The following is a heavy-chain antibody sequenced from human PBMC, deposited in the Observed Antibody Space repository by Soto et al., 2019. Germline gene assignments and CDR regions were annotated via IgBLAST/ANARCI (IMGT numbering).Heavy chain of an antibody. D-gene: IGHD1-1*01. J-gene: IGHJ6*02. V-gene: IGHV3-23*01. CDR3: AKETGGDYYYYYGMDV. CDR2: ISGSGGST. CDR1: GFTFSSYA. Sequence: AGGSLRLSCAASGFTFSSYAMSWVRQAPGKGLEWVSAISGSGGSTYYADSVKGRFTISRDNSKNTLYLQMNSLRAEDTAVYYCAKETGGDYYYYYGMDVWGQGTTVTVSS.